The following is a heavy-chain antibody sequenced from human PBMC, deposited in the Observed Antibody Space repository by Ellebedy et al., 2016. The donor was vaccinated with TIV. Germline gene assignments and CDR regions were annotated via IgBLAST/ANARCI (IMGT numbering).Heavy chain of an antibody. CDR1: GFTFSRFW. CDR3: ARGGYDFWNPRY. V-gene: IGHV3-7*01. J-gene: IGHJ4*02. D-gene: IGHD3-3*01. CDR2: INQGGSET. Sequence: GESLKISCAASGFTFSRFWMAWVRQAPGKGLEWVATINQGGSETYYVDSVKGRFTISRDNSKNSLYLQMNSLRADDTALYYCARGGYDFWNPRYWGQGTLVTVSS.